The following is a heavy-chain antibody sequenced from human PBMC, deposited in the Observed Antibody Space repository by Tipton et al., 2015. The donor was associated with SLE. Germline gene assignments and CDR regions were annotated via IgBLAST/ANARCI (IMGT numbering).Heavy chain of an antibody. J-gene: IGHJ4*02. D-gene: IGHD3-22*01. CDR2: IHHSGNT. CDR1: GFSISSGYY. Sequence: TPSLTCAVSGFSISSGYYWGWIRQPPGEGLEWIGGIHHSGNTYFNPSLKSRVTMSIDTSRNEVFLRLTSVTAADTAVYYCARHDYDSNGYYQHYFDDWGQGTLVTVSS. V-gene: IGHV4-38-2*01. CDR3: ARHDYDSNGYYQHYFDD.